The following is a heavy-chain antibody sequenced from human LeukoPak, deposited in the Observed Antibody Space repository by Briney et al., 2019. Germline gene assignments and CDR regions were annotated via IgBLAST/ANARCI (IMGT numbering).Heavy chain of an antibody. Sequence: QSGGSLRLSCAASGFTFSSYGMHWVRQAPGKGLEWVALIWYDGSNEYYADSVKGRFTISRDNSKNTLYLQMNSLRAEDTAVYYCARGTEGDYWGQGTLVTVSS. D-gene: IGHD3/OR15-3a*01. CDR1: GFTFSSYG. J-gene: IGHJ4*02. CDR2: IWYDGSNE. CDR3: ARGTEGDY. V-gene: IGHV3-33*01.